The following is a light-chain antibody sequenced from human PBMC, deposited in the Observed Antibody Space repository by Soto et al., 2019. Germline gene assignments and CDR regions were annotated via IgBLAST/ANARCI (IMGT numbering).Light chain of an antibody. CDR2: GNT. CDR3: QSFDNILITPVI. J-gene: IGLJ2*01. CDR1: SSNIGAGYD. V-gene: IGLV1-40*01. Sequence: QSVLTQPPSVSGASGQRVTISCTGSSSNIGAGYDVHWYQQLPGTAPKLLIYGNTNRPSGVSDRFSGSKSGPSASLAITGLQAEDEADYYCQSFDNILITPVIFGGGTKLTVL.